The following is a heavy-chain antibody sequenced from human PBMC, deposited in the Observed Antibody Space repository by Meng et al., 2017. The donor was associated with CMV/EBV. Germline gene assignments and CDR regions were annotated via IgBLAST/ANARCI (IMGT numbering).Heavy chain of an antibody. CDR1: GFTFSSYS. CDR2: ISSSSSYI. CDR3: ARFSFYGGNSVAFDYYYGMDV. Sequence: GGSLRLSCAASGFTFSSYSMNWVRQAPGKGLEWASSISSSSSYIYYADSVKGRFTISRDNAKNSLYLQMNSLRAEDTAVYYCARFSFYGGNSVAFDYYYGMDVWGQGTTVTVSS. V-gene: IGHV3-21*01. D-gene: IGHD4-23*01. J-gene: IGHJ6*02.